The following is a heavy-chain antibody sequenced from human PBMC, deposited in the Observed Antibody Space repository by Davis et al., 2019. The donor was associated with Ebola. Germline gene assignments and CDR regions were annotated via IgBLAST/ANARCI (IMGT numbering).Heavy chain of an antibody. D-gene: IGHD5-12*01. CDR3: AREHSGYEREAYGMDV. CDR2: INSDGSST. J-gene: IGHJ6*02. Sequence: HTGGSLRLSCAASGFTFSSYWMHWVRQAPGKGLVWVSRINSDGSSTSYADSVKGRFTISRDNAKNTLYLQMNSLRAEDTAVYYCAREHSGYEREAYGMDVWGQGTTVTVSS. CDR1: GFTFSSYW. V-gene: IGHV3-74*01.